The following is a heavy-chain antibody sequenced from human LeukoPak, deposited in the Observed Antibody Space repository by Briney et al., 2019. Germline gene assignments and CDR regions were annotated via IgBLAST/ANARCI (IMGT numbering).Heavy chain of an antibody. V-gene: IGHV4-30-2*01. CDR1: GGSISSGGYY. CDR3: ARAIRKYYDFWSGYPPGAFDI. Sequence: SQTLSLTCTASGGSISSGGYYWSWIRQPPGKGLEWIGYIYHSGSTYYNPSLKSRVTISVDRSKNQFSLKLSSVTAADTAVYYCARAIRKYYDFWSGYPPGAFDIWGQGTMVTVSS. D-gene: IGHD3-3*01. CDR2: IYHSGST. J-gene: IGHJ3*02.